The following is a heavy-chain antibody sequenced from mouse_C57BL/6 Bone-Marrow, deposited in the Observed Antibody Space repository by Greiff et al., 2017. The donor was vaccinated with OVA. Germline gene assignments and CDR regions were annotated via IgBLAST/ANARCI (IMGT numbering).Heavy chain of an antibody. Sequence: QVQLQQSGPELVKPGASVKLSCKASGYTFTSYDINWVKQRPGQGLEWIGWIYPRDGSTKYNEKFKGKATLTVDTSSSTAYMELHSLTSEDSAVYFCARSKGYDGYYNWYFDVWGTGTTVTVSS. J-gene: IGHJ1*03. CDR2: IYPRDGST. CDR1: GYTFTSYD. CDR3: ARSKGYDGYYNWYFDV. D-gene: IGHD2-3*01. V-gene: IGHV1-85*01.